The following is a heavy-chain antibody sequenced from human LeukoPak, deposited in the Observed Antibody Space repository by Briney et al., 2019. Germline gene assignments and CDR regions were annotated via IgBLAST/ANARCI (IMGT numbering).Heavy chain of an antibody. CDR3: ARTDIVVIPTANDAFDI. CDR2: ISSSGSTI. D-gene: IGHD2-2*01. CDR1: GFTFSDYY. V-gene: IGHV3-11*04. Sequence: GSLRLSCAASGFTFSDYYMSWIRQAPGKGLEWGSYISSSGSTIYYADSVKGRFTISRDNAKNSLYLQMNSLRAEDTAVYYCARTDIVVIPTANDAFDIWGQGTMVTVSS. J-gene: IGHJ3*02.